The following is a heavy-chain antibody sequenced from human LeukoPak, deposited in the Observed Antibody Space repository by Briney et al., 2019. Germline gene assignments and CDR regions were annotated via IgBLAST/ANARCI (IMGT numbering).Heavy chain of an antibody. Sequence: SETLSLTCAVYGDSFSSHYWTWIRQSPGTGLEWIGYISHIGRTNYNPSLKSRVTISIDTSKNQFSLKLRSVTAADTAVYYCARDLLTVTKGFDIWGQGTMVRVSS. V-gene: IGHV4-59*11. CDR1: GDSFSSHY. CDR3: ARDLLTVTKGFDI. D-gene: IGHD4-17*01. J-gene: IGHJ3*02. CDR2: ISHIGRT.